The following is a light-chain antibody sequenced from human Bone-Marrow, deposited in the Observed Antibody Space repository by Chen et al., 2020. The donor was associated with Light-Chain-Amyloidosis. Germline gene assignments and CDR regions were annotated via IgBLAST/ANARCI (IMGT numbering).Light chain of an antibody. J-gene: IGKJ1*01. CDR1: QSVSSSY. V-gene: IGKV3-20*01. CDR2: AAS. CDR3: QQYGSSPRT. Sequence: EIVLTQSPGTLSLSPGERATLSCRASQSVSSSYLAWDQQKPGQAPRLLIYAASSRASGIADRFSGSGSGTDFTLTISSLEPEDFAVYYCQQYGSSPRTFGQGTKVEIK.